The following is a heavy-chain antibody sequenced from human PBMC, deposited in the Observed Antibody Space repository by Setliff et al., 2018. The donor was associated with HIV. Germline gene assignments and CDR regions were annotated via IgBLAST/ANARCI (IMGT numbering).Heavy chain of an antibody. CDR3: ARHSHYDRSGYYYHKMPDDAFDI. Sequence: GESLKISCKASGYSFTGYWIGWARQMPGKGLEWMGIIYPGGSDTRYSPSFQGQVTISTDKSISTAFLQWSSLKASDTAMYYCARHSHYDRSGYYYHKMPDDAFDIWGQGTMVTVSS. D-gene: IGHD3-22*01. CDR2: IYPGGSDT. J-gene: IGHJ3*02. CDR1: GYSFTGYW. V-gene: IGHV5-51*01.